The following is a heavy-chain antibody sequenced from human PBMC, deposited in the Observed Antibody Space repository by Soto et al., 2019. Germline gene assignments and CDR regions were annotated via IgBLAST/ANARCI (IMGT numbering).Heavy chain of an antibody. Sequence: GGSLRLSCAASGFTFSSYSMNWVRQAPGKGLEWVSYISSSSSTIYYADSVKGRFTISRDNAKNSLYLQMNSLRAEDTAVYYCARDFTSGPAGVLYFDYWGQGTLVTVSS. J-gene: IGHJ4*02. CDR3: ARDFTSGPAGVLYFDY. V-gene: IGHV3-48*01. D-gene: IGHD2-8*01. CDR1: GFTFSSYS. CDR2: ISSSSSTI.